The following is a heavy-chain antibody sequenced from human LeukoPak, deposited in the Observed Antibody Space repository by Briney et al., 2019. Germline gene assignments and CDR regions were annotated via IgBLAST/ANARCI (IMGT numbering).Heavy chain of an antibody. CDR3: ARNFIAAAADY. D-gene: IGHD6-13*01. CDR1: GFTFSSYW. Sequence: PGGSLRLSCAASGFTFSSYWMSWVRQAPGKGLEWGANIKQDGSEKYYVDSVKGRFTISRDNAKNSLYLQMNRLRAEDTAVYYCARNFIAAAADYWGQGTLVTVSS. V-gene: IGHV3-7*01. CDR2: IKQDGSEK. J-gene: IGHJ4*02.